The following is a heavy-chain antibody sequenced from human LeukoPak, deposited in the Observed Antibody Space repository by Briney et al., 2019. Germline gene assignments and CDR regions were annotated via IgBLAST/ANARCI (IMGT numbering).Heavy chain of an antibody. Sequence: GGSLRLSCAASGFTFSNYWMSWVRQAPGKGLEWVSYISSSSSTIYYADSVKGRFTISRDNAKNSPYLQLNSLTAEDTAVYYCARGGGYSSSWFGGYFDFWGQGTLVTVFS. J-gene: IGHJ4*02. CDR2: ISSSSSTI. D-gene: IGHD6-13*01. CDR3: ARGGGYSSSWFGGYFDF. CDR1: GFTFSNYW. V-gene: IGHV3-48*01.